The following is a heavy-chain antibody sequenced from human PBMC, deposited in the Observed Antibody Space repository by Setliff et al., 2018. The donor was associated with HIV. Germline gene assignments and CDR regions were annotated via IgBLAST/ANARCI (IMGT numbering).Heavy chain of an antibody. J-gene: IGHJ6*03. V-gene: IGHV4-34*01. Sequence: SETLSLTCGVYGTSFSGYYWTWIRQPPGKGLEWIGEINHSGSTNYNPSLKGRVVISVDTSKNQLSLMLFSVTAADTAVYYCARDGPLEGSYRYYYYYMDVWGKGTTVTVSS. CDR1: GTSFSGYY. D-gene: IGHD3-10*01. CDR3: ARDGPLEGSYRYYYYYMDV. CDR2: INHSGST.